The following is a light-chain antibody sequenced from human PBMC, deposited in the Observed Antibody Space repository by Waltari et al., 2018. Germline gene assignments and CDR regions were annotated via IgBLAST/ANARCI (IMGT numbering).Light chain of an antibody. CDR2: GAS. Sequence: IVMTQSPATLSVSPGESATLSCRASQSVSSNLAWYQHKPGQAPRLLNYGASPRATGIAARFSGSGSGTEFTLTISSLQSEDFAVYYCQHYNNRPPITFGQGTRLEIK. CDR1: QSVSSN. CDR3: QHYNNRPPIT. V-gene: IGKV3-15*01. J-gene: IGKJ5*01.